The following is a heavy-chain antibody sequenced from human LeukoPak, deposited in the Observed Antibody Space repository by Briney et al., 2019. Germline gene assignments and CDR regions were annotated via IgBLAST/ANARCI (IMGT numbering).Heavy chain of an antibody. CDR2: ISYDGSNK. V-gene: IGHV3-30*18. D-gene: IGHD6-19*01. Sequence: GGSLRLSCAASGFTFSSYGMHWVRQAPGKGLEWVAVISYDGSNKYYADSVKGRFTIFRDNSKNTLYLQMNSLRAEDTAVYYCAKDFRKAVAGLFDYWGQGTLVTVSS. J-gene: IGHJ4*02. CDR3: AKDFRKAVAGLFDY. CDR1: GFTFSSYG.